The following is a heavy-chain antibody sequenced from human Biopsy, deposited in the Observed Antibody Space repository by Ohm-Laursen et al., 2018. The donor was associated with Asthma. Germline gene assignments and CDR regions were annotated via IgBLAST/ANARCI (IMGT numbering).Heavy chain of an antibody. CDR2: ISWNSGNI. CDR1: GFSFGDCA. J-gene: IGHJ4*01. D-gene: IGHD3-22*01. Sequence: SLRLSCAAFGFSFGDCAMHWVRQAPGKGLEWVSSISWNSGNIDYAVSVKGRFTISRDNAKNSLYLQMQSLRPEDTAFYYCAKSADYYDSTDYLDFWGRGTLVTVSS. CDR3: AKSADYYDSTDYLDF. V-gene: IGHV3-9*01.